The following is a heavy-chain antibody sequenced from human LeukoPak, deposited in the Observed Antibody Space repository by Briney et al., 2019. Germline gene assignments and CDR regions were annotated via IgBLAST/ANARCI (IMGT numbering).Heavy chain of an antibody. CDR2: IYHSGST. D-gene: IGHD1-26*01. CDR3: ARGVGANLDY. Sequence: SSETLSLTCAVSGYSISSGYYWGWIRQPPGKGLEWIGRIYHSGSTYYNPSLKSRVTISVDTSKNQFSLKLSSVTAADTAVYYCARGVGANLDYWGQGTLVTVSS. J-gene: IGHJ4*02. CDR1: GYSISSGYY. V-gene: IGHV4-38-2*01.